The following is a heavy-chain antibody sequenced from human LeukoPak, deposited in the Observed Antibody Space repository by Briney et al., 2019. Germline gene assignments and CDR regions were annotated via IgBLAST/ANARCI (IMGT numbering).Heavy chain of an antibody. CDR3: ARGVYDILTGYYPHYFDY. D-gene: IGHD3-9*01. CDR2: IYYSGRT. J-gene: IGHJ4*02. CDR1: GGSISSHY. V-gene: IGHV4-59*11. Sequence: KPSETLSLTCTVSGGSISSHYWSWIRQPPGKGLEWIGYIYYSGRTNYNPSLKSRVTISVDTSKNQFSLKLSSVTAADTAVYYCARGVYDILTGYYPHYFDYWGQGTLVTVSS.